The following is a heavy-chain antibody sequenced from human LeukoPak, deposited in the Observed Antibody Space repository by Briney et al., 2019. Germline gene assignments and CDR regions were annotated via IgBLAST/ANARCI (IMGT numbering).Heavy chain of an antibody. CDR1: GFTFGDYA. D-gene: IGHD3-3*01. V-gene: IGHV3-49*03. J-gene: IGHJ4*02. CDR2: IRSKAYGGTT. Sequence: PGGSLRLSCTASGFTFGDYAMSWFRQAPGKGLEWVGFIRSKAYGGTTEYAASVKGRFTISRDDSKSIAYLQMNSLKTEDTAVYYCTRAVVYFWSGYFPADYFDCWGQGTLVTVS. CDR3: TRAVVYFWSGYFPADYFDC.